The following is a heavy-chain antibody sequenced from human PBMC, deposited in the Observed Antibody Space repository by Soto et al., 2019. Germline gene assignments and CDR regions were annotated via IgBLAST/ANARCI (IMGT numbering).Heavy chain of an antibody. CDR1: GFTFSSYS. J-gene: IGHJ5*01. CDR3: ARDCPGSSTTCYGNEWFDS. V-gene: IGHV3-48*01. D-gene: IGHD2-2*01. CDR2: INSSRSTI. Sequence: EVQLVESGGGLVQPGGSLRLSCAASGFTFSSYSMNWVRQAPGKGLEWVSYINSSRSTIYYADSVKGRFTISRDNAKNSLYLQMNSLRAEDTAVYYCARDCPGSSTTCYGNEWFDSWGQGTLVNVSS.